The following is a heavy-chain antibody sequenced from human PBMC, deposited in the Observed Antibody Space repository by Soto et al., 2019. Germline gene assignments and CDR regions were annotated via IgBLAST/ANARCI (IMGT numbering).Heavy chain of an antibody. CDR1: GFTFSSYW. D-gene: IGHD6-13*01. CDR2: IKQDGSEK. Sequence: LRLSCVASGFTFSSYWMSWVRQAPGKGLELVANIKQDGSEKYYVGSVKGRFTISRDNAKNSLYLQMNSLRADDTAVYYCARYTYSSSWFDYWGQGTLVTVSS. J-gene: IGHJ4*02. V-gene: IGHV3-7*03. CDR3: ARYTYSSSWFDY.